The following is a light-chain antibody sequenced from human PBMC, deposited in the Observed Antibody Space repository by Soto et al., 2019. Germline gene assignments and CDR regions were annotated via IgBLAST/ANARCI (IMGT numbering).Light chain of an antibody. V-gene: IGKV3-15*01. CDR3: QQYNTWPPWT. Sequence: EIVMTQSPATLSVSPGERATLSCRASQSVSSNLAWYQQKPGQAPRPLIYGASTRATGIPAMFSGSVSGTEFTLTISRLQSEDFAVYYCQQYNTWPPWTFGQGTKVDIK. J-gene: IGKJ1*01. CDR1: QSVSSN. CDR2: GAS.